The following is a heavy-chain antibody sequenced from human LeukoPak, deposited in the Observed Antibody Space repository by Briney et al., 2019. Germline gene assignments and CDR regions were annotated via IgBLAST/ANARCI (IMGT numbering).Heavy chain of an antibody. J-gene: IGHJ4*02. CDR3: ARKDFSSGPFSY. D-gene: IGHD3-22*01. Sequence: EGSLRLSCAVSGFPFTRFYMSWIRQAPGKGLEWISYIGLSGSPLDYADSVRGRFTISRDNAKNSLYLEMNSLRAEDTAVYYCARKDFSSGPFSYWGQGTLVPVSS. V-gene: IGHV3-11*04. CDR1: GFPFTRFY. CDR2: IGLSGSPL.